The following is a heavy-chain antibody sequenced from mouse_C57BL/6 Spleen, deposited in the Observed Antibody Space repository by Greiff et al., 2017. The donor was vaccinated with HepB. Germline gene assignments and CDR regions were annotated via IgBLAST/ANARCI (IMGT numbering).Heavy chain of an antibody. V-gene: IGHV5-12*01. CDR3: ARPWYDYYYAMDY. D-gene: IGHD2-4*01. J-gene: IGHJ4*01. CDR2: ISNGGGST. Sequence: EVKLQESGGGLVQPGGSLKLSCAASGFTFSDYYMYWVRQTPEKRLEWVAYISNGGGSTYYPDTVKGRFTISRDNAKNTLYLQMSRLKSEDTAMYYCARPWYDYYYAMDYWGQGTSVTVSS. CDR1: GFTFSDYY.